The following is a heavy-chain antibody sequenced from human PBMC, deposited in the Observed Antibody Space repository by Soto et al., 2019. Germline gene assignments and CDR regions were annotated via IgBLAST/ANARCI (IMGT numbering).Heavy chain of an antibody. D-gene: IGHD3-16*01. Sequence: EVQLVESGGGLVKPGWSLRLSCTGSGFPFSAYNINWVRQAPGKGLEWVSSITVGSSHIYQPNSMKGRFTISRDDAKNSVYLQIDSLRDEDTALYYCSRSPEVGVRGAYWGQGTLVTVSS. CDR2: ITVGSSHI. J-gene: IGHJ4*02. CDR3: SRSPEVGVRGAY. CDR1: GFPFSAYN. V-gene: IGHV3-21*01.